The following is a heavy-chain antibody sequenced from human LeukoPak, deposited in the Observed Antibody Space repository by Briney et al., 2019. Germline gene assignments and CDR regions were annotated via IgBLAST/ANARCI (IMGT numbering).Heavy chain of an antibody. CDR3: ARDFYYDFWSGYYGGDY. CDR2: IKQDGSEK. D-gene: IGHD3-3*01. CDR1: GFTFSSYW. J-gene: IGHJ4*02. Sequence: GGSLRLSCAASGFTFSSYWMSWVRQAPGKGLEWVANIKQDGSEKYYVDSVKGRFTISRDNAKNSLYLQMNSLRAEDTAVYYCARDFYYDFWSGYYGGDYWGQGTLVTVSS. V-gene: IGHV3-7*01.